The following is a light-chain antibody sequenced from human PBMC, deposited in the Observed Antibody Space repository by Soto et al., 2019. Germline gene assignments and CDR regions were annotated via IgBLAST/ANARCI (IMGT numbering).Light chain of an antibody. J-gene: IGLJ2*01. CDR2: LNSDGSH. V-gene: IGLV4-69*01. CDR1: SGHSSYA. Sequence: QPVLTQSPSASASLGASVKLTCTLSSGHSSYAIAWHQQQPEKGPRYLMKLNSDGSHSKGDGIPDRFSGSSSGAERYLTISSLQPEDEADYYCQTWGTDIVGLGGGTKLTVL. CDR3: QTWGTDIVG.